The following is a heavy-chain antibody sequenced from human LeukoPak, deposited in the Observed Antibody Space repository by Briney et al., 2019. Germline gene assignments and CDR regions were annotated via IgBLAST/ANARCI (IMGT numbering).Heavy chain of an antibody. CDR3: ARDGRTTDYYYGMDV. CDR2: ISSSSSYI. J-gene: IGHJ6*02. Sequence: PGGSLRLSCGASGFTFSSYSMNWVRQAPGKGLEWVSSISSSSSYIYYADSVKGRFTISRDNAKNSLYLQMNSLRAEDTAVYYCARDGRTTDYYYGMDVWGQGTTVTVSS. D-gene: IGHD1-7*01. CDR1: GFTFSSYS. V-gene: IGHV3-21*01.